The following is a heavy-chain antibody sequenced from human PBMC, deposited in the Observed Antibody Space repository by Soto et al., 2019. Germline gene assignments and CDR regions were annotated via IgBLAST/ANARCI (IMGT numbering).Heavy chain of an antibody. J-gene: IGHJ4*02. D-gene: IGHD3-9*01. Sequence: GGSLRLSWAASGFTFSSYGMHWVRQAPGKGLEWVAVISYDGSNKYYADSVKGRFTISRDNSKNTLYLQMNSLRAEDTAVYYCAKDSDYDILTGSIGIDYWGQGTLVTV. V-gene: IGHV3-30*18. CDR3: AKDSDYDILTGSIGIDY. CDR1: GFTFSSYG. CDR2: ISYDGSNK.